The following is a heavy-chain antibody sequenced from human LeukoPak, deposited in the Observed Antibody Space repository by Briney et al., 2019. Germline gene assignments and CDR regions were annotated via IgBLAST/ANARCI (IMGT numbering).Heavy chain of an antibody. J-gene: IGHJ4*02. V-gene: IGHV5-10-1*01. Sequence: GESLKISCQGSGYSFTSYWISWVRQMPGKGLEWMGRIDPSDSYTNYSPSFQGHVTLSADKSITTAYLQWSSLKASDTAMYYCARHFSSYSSSSRLAYWGQGTLVTVSS. CDR2: IDPSDSYT. D-gene: IGHD6-13*01. CDR3: ARHFSSYSSSSRLAY. CDR1: GYSFTSYW.